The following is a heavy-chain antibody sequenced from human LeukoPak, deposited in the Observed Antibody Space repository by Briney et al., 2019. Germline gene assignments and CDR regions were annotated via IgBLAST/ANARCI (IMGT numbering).Heavy chain of an antibody. Sequence: GGSLRLSCAASGFTFRNFGMHWVRQAPRQGLEWVAYIRNDGSIIYYADSVKGRFTISRDNSKNTVDLQMNSLRAEDTAVYSCAKVMYSSGGRWFDPWGQGTLVTVSS. CDR2: IRNDGSII. CDR3: AKVMYSSGGRWFDP. V-gene: IGHV3-30*02. J-gene: IGHJ5*02. D-gene: IGHD6-19*01. CDR1: GFTFRNFG.